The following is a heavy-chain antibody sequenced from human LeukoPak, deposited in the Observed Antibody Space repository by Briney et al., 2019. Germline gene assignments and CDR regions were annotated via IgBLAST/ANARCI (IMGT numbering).Heavy chain of an antibody. CDR2: INSDGSST. CDR3: ARSPVWWLHAFDI. V-gene: IGHV3-74*01. J-gene: IGHJ3*02. D-gene: IGHD5-12*01. CDR1: GFTFSSYW. Sequence: GGSLRLSCAASGFTFSSYWMHWVRQAPGKGLVWVSRINSDGSSTSYADSVKGRFTISRDNAKNTLYLQMNSLRAEDTAVYYCARSPVWWLHAFDIWGQGTMVTVSS.